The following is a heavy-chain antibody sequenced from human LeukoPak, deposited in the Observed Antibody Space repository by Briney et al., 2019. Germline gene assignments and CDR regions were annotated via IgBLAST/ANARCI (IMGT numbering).Heavy chain of an antibody. J-gene: IGHJ4*02. D-gene: IGHD3-10*01. CDR3: ASLRKTYYYGSGSYLTDY. V-gene: IGHV4-34*01. Sequence: SETLSLTCAVYGGSFSGYYWSWIRQPPGKGLEWIGEINHSGSTNYNPSLKSRVTISVDTSKNQLSLKLSSVTAADTAVYYCASLRKTYYYGSGSYLTDYWGQGTLVTVSS. CDR2: INHSGST. CDR1: GGSFSGYY.